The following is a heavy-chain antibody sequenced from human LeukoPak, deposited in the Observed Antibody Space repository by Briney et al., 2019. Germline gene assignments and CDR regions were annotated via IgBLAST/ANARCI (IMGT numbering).Heavy chain of an antibody. Sequence: GGSLRLSCAVSGFTFSSYSMNWVRQAPGKGLEWVSSISSSSSYIYYADSVKGRFTISRDNAKNSLYLQMNSLRAEDTAVYYCARQVPTPCSSTSCYDPAPGCFDYWGQGTLVTVSS. J-gene: IGHJ4*02. D-gene: IGHD2-2*01. CDR3: ARQVPTPCSSTSCYDPAPGCFDY. CDR1: GFTFSSYS. V-gene: IGHV3-21*01. CDR2: ISSSSSYI.